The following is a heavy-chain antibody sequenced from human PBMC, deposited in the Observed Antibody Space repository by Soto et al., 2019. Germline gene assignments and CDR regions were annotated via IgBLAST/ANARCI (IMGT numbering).Heavy chain of an antibody. CDR1: GFTLSSYA. D-gene: IGHD3-9*01. J-gene: IGHJ6*02. CDR3: ARGSAYYDILTGSDYSYYGMDV. Sequence: VGSLRLSCSASGFTLSSYAMHWVRQAPGKGLEYVSAISSNGGSTYYADSVKGRFTISRDNSKNTLYLQMGSLRAEDMAVYYCARGSAYYDILTGSDYSYYGMDVWGQGTTVTVSS. V-gene: IGHV3-64*02. CDR2: ISSNGGST.